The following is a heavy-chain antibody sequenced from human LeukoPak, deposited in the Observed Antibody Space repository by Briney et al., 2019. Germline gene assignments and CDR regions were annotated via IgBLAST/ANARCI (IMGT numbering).Heavy chain of an antibody. CDR1: PFTFNGSW. Sequence: GGSLRLPCADSPFTFNGSWMNWVRQAPGKGLEWVANMDPTGSQKRYVDSVRGRFTISKDNPGASLYLDMHSLRAEDTAIYYCAIWTSGNYWGQGTLVTVSS. V-gene: IGHV3-7*01. D-gene: IGHD1-1*01. CDR2: MDPTGSQK. CDR3: AIWTSGNY. J-gene: IGHJ4*02.